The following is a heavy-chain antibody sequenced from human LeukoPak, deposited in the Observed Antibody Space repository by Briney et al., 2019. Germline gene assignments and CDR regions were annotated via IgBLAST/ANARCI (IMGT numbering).Heavy chain of an antibody. J-gene: IGHJ4*02. CDR1: GGSISSYY. Sequence: SETLSLTCIVSGGSISSYYWSWIRQPPGKGLEWIGYIYYSGSTNYNPSLKSRVTISVDTSKNQFSLKLSSVTAADTAVYYCARGAWVDSSSYYFDYWGQGTLVTVSS. CDR3: ARGAWVDSSSYYFDY. V-gene: IGHV4-59*08. CDR2: IYYSGST. D-gene: IGHD6-6*01.